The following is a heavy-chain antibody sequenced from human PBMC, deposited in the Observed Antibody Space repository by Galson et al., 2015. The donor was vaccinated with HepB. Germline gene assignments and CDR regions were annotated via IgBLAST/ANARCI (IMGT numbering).Heavy chain of an antibody. V-gene: IGHV1-69*13. CDR2: IIPIYGIP. Sequence: SVKVSCKASGDTFVSYGILWVRQAPGQGLEWMGGIIPIYGIPNYAENFRGRLTITADESTSTAYLQMNSLRVEDTAIYYCASESTDSDEGHWGQGTLVTVSS. CDR3: ASESTDSDEGH. CDR1: GDTFVSYG. D-gene: IGHD1-14*01. J-gene: IGHJ4*02.